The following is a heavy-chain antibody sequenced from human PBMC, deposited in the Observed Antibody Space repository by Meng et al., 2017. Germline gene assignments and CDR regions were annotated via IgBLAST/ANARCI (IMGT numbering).Heavy chain of an antibody. Sequence: GESLKISCAASGFTFSSYAMHWVRQAPGKGLEWVAVISYDGSNKYYADSVKGRFTISRDNSKNTLYLQMNSLRAEDTAVYYCARDADYADYYGMDVWGQGTMVTVSS. J-gene: IGHJ6*02. CDR2: ISYDGSNK. CDR3: ARDADYADYYGMDV. D-gene: IGHD4-17*01. V-gene: IGHV3-30*04. CDR1: GFTFSSYA.